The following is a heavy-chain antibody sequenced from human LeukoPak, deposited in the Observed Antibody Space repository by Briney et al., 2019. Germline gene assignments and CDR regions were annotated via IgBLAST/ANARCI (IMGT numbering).Heavy chain of an antibody. J-gene: IGHJ6*03. V-gene: IGHV4-34*01. D-gene: IGHD6-6*01. CDR2: INHSGST. CDR1: GGSFSGYY. Sequence: SETLSLTCAVYGGSFSGYYWSWIRQPPGKGLEWIGEINHSGSTNYNPSLKSRVTISVDTSKNQFSLKLSSVTAADTAVYYCARLNSSSYHLYYYYYMDVWGKGTTVTVSS. CDR3: ARLNSSSYHLYYYYYMDV.